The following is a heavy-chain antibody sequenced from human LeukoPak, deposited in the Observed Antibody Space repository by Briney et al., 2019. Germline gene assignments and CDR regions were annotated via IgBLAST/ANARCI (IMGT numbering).Heavy chain of an antibody. J-gene: IGHJ4*02. Sequence: PGRSLRLSCAASGFTFSSDWMHWVRQAPGKGLVWVSRIKSDGSSTRYADSVKGRFTISRDNAKNTLYLQMNSLRAEDTAVYYCARDSAECTGGYCYLVYWGQGTLVTVSS. CDR3: ARDSAECTGGYCYLVY. CDR2: IKSDGSST. CDR1: GFTFSSDW. V-gene: IGHV3-74*01. D-gene: IGHD2-8*02.